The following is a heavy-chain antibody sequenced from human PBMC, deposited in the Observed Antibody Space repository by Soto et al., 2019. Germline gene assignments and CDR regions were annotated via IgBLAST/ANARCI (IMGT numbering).Heavy chain of an antibody. V-gene: IGHV4-59*08. Sequence: PSETLSLTCTVSGGSISSYYWSWIRQPPGKGLEWIGYIYYSGSTNYNPSLKSRVTISVDTSKNQFSLKLSSVTAADTAVYYCARAAVARPVYRWFDPWGQGTLVTVSS. CDR3: ARAAVARPVYRWFDP. CDR2: IYYSGST. CDR1: GGSISSYY. D-gene: IGHD6-19*01. J-gene: IGHJ5*02.